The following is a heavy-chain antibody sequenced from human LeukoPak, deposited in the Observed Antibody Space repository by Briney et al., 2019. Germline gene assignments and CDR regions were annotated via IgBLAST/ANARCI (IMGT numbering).Heavy chain of an antibody. CDR2: ISWDSGDI. CDR1: GFTFDDFA. CDR3: AKLYGYSYGYIDF. D-gene: IGHD5-18*01. Sequence: PGGSLRLSCAASGFTFDDFALHWVRQAPGEGLEWVSGISWDSGDIGYADSVKGRFTISRDNAKNSLYLQMNSLRAEDTALYYCAKLYGYSYGYIDFWGQGTLVTVSS. V-gene: IGHV3-9*01. J-gene: IGHJ4*02.